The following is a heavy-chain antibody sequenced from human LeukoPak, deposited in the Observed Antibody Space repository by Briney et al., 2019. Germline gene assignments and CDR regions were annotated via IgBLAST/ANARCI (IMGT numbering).Heavy chain of an antibody. CDR1: GFTFSSYS. J-gene: IGHJ5*02. CDR2: ISSSSSTI. D-gene: IGHD3-10*01. Sequence: PGGSLRLSCAASGFTFSSYSMKWVRQAPGKGLEWVSYISSSSSTIYYADSVKGRFTISRDNAKNSLYLQMNSLRAEDTAVYYCARRVRYYYGSGSSNWFDPWGQGTLVTVSS. V-gene: IGHV3-48*01. CDR3: ARRVRYYYGSGSSNWFDP.